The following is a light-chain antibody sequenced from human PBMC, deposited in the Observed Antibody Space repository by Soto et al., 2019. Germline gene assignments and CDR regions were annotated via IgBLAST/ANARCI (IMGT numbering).Light chain of an antibody. V-gene: IGKV3-15*01. J-gene: IGKJ1*01. CDR2: GAS. Sequence: EIVMTQSPATLSVSPGERATLSCRASQSVSSKLAWYQQKRGQAPRLLIYGASTRSTGIPARFSGSGSGTEFILTISSLQSEDFAVYYCQQYNNWPPTFGQGIKVEIK. CDR1: QSVSSK. CDR3: QQYNNWPPT.